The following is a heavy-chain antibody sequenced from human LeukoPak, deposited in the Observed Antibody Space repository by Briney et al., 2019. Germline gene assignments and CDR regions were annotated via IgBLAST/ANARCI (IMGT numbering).Heavy chain of an antibody. Sequence: PGGSLRLSCAASGFSFSSDWMNWVRQAPGKGLEWVANINQDGSKKYYVDSVKGRFTISRDNAKNSLYLQMNSLRDEDTAVYYCAGNTVTTFDYWGQGTLVTVSS. D-gene: IGHD4-17*01. V-gene: IGHV3-7*04. CDR1: GFSFSSDW. J-gene: IGHJ4*02. CDR2: INQDGSKK. CDR3: AGNTVTTFDY.